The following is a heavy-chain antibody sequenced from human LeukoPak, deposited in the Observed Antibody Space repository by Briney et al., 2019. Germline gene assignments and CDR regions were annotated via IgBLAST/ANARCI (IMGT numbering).Heavy chain of an antibody. D-gene: IGHD2-8*02. CDR2: ITNRGGST. CDR3: AKGLAVESRFDP. CDR1: GFTFSSYA. Sequence: GGSLRLSCAASGFTFSSYAMYWVRQAPGKGLEWVSGITNRGGSTFYGDSVKGRFTISRDNSKNTLYLQMNSLRVDDTAVYYCAKGLAVESRFDPWGQGTLVTVSS. J-gene: IGHJ5*02. V-gene: IGHV3-23*01.